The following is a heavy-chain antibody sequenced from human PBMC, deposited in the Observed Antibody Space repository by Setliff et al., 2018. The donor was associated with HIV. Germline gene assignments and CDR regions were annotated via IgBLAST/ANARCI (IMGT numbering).Heavy chain of an antibody. CDR1: GFTFSVYG. Sequence: PGGSLRLSCAASGFTFSVYGMHWVRQAPGKGLEWVAFIRFDGNNKCYPDSVKGRFTISRDNSKNTLYLQMDSLRAEDTAVYYCARAPGYCPGASCYSNIDVWGKGTTVTVSS. CDR3: ARAPGYCPGASCYSNIDV. V-gene: IGHV3-30*02. D-gene: IGHD2-15*01. J-gene: IGHJ6*03. CDR2: IRFDGNNK.